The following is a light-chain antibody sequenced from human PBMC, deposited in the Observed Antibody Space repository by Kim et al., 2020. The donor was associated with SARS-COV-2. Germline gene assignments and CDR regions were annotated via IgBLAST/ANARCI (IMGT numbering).Light chain of an antibody. J-gene: IGKJ1*01. CDR3: QQYNSYPWT. Sequence: DIQMTQSPSTLSASVGDRVTITCRASQSISSWLAWYQQKPGKAPKLLIYKASSLESGVPSRFSGSGSGTEFTLTVSSLQPDDLATYYCQQYNSYPWTFDQGTKV. CDR1: QSISSW. CDR2: KAS. V-gene: IGKV1-5*03.